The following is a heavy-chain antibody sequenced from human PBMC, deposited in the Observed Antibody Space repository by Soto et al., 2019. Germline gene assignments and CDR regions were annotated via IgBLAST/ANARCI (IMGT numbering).Heavy chain of an antibody. J-gene: IGHJ3*01. Sequence: GGSLRLSCVASGFSFSTIAMSWVRQAPGRGLEWVSGVSGSGGEKFYADSVKGRFTISRDNAKNTLFLQLSSLRADDTAVYYCAKDSSDWAVVGGAFEAWGQGTLVTVSS. CDR2: VSGSGGEK. D-gene: IGHD2-2*01. CDR1: GFSFSTIA. CDR3: AKDSSDWAVVGGAFEA. V-gene: IGHV3-23*01.